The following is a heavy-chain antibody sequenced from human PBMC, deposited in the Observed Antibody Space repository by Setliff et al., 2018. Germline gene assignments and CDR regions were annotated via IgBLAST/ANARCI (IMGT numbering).Heavy chain of an antibody. CDR1: GYTFTDYG. CDR2: ISPYSGNT. V-gene: IGHV1-18*01. Sequence: ASVKVSCKASGYTFTDYGVTWVRQAPGQGLEWVGWISPYSGNTYYAPKFQGRITMTTDTSTTTAYMELKSLRSDDTAIYHCSRLVRYCTRTSCQRLSGDDYWGQGALVTVSS. J-gene: IGHJ4*02. D-gene: IGHD2-2*01. CDR3: SRLVRYCTRTSCQRLSGDDY.